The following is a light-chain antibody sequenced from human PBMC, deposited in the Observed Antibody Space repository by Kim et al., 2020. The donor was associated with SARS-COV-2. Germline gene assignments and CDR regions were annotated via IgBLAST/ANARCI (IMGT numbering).Light chain of an antibody. CDR1: SSDVGSYNL. CDR3: CSYAGSSTYVV. Sequence: SITISCTGTSSDVGSYNLVSWYQQHPGKAPKLMIYEGSKRPSGVSNRFSGSKSGNTASLTISGLQAEDEADYYCCSYAGSSTYVVFGGGTKLTVL. V-gene: IGLV2-23*01. CDR2: EGS. J-gene: IGLJ2*01.